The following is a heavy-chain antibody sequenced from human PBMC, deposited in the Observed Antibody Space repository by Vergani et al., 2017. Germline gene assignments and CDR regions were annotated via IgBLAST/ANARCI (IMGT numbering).Heavy chain of an antibody. CDR3: AKEGVEKDAFDI. CDR2: ISWNSGSI. V-gene: IGHV3-9*01. J-gene: IGHJ3*02. Sequence: EVQLVESGGGLVQPGRSLRLSCAASGFTFDDYAMHWVRQAPGKGLEWVSGISWNSGSIGYADSVKGRFTISRDNAKNSLYLQMNSLRAEDTALYYCAKEGVEKDAFDIWGQGTVVTVSS. CDR1: GFTFDDYA. D-gene: IGHD3-3*01.